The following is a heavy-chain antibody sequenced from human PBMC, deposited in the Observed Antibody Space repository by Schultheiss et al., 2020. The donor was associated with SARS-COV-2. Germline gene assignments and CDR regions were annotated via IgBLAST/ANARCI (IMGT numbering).Heavy chain of an antibody. CDR2: IKQDGSEE. CDR3: ARTYYYDSSGYYGGQVVITAVAFDI. J-gene: IGHJ3*02. Sequence: GESLKISCAASGFTFNRHYMTWVRQAPGKGLEWLANIKQDGSEEFHVDSLRGRFTISRDNANNFLFLQINSLRAEDTAVYYCARTYYYDSSGYYGGQVVITAVAFDIWGQGTMVTVSS. CDR1: GFTFNRHY. D-gene: IGHD3-22*01. V-gene: IGHV3-7*05.